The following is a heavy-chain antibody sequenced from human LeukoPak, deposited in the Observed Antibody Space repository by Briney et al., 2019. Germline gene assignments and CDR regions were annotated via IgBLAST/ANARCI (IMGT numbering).Heavy chain of an antibody. CDR3: ARHGYSSSLPTH. V-gene: IGHV4-39*01. CDR2: IYYSGST. J-gene: IGHJ4*02. CDR1: GGSISSTSYY. D-gene: IGHD6-13*01. Sequence: NPSETLSLTCTVSGGSISSTSYYWGWIRQPPGKGLEWVGSIYYSGSTFYNPSLKSRVTISIDTSENQFSLELSSVTAADTAVYYCARHGYSSSLPTHWGQGTLVTASS.